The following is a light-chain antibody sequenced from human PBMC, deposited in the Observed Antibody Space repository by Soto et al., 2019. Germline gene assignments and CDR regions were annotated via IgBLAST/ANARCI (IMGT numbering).Light chain of an antibody. V-gene: IGKV1-33*01. Sequence: DIQMTQSPSSLSASVGDRVTITCQASQDISKYLNWYQQKPGKAPQLLIYDAFNLETGVPSRFSGSGSGTEFTLTISSLQPDDFATYYCQQYNTYSITFGQGTRLEIK. J-gene: IGKJ5*01. CDR2: DAF. CDR1: QDISKY. CDR3: QQYNTYSIT.